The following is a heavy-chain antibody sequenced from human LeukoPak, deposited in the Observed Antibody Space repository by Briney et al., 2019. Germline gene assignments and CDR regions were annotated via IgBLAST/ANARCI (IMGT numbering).Heavy chain of an antibody. D-gene: IGHD5-18*01. V-gene: IGHV3-30*18. J-gene: IGHJ4*02. CDR1: GFTFSSYG. CDR3: AKYGEGYSYGRGHFDY. Sequence: GGSLRLSCAASGFTFSSYGMHWVRQAPGKGLEWVAVISYDGSNKYYADSVKGRFTISRDNSKNTLYLQMNSLRAEDTAVYYCAKYGEGYSYGRGHFDYWGQGTLVTVSS. CDR2: ISYDGSNK.